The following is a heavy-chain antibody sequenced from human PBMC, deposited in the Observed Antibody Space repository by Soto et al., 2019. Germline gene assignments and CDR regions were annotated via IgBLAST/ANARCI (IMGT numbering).Heavy chain of an antibody. J-gene: IGHJ6*02. CDR2: ISYDGSNK. V-gene: IGHV3-30*18. D-gene: IGHD3-3*01. CDR1: GFTFSSDG. CDR3: AKDLDSIFGVVSGMDV. Sequence: QVQLVESGGGVVQPGRSLRLSSAASGFTFSSDGMHWVRQAPGKGLEWVAVISYDGSNKYYADSVKGRFNISRDNAPNTLYLQMNSLRSEDTAVYYCAKDLDSIFGVVSGMDVWGQGTTVPVSS.